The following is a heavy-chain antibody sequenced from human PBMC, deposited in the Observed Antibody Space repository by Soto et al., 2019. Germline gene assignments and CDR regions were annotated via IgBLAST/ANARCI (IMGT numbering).Heavy chain of an antibody. CDR1: GGSISSYY. CDR2: IYYSGST. V-gene: IGHV4-59*01. J-gene: IGHJ3*02. CDR3: ARIGHFDWLMTRDAFDI. D-gene: IGHD3-9*01. Sequence: SETLSLTCTVSGGSISSYYWSWIRRPPGKGLEWIGYIYYSGSTNYNPSLKSRVTISVDTSKNQFSLKLSSVTAADTAVYYCARIGHFDWLMTRDAFDIWAQGTMVTVSS.